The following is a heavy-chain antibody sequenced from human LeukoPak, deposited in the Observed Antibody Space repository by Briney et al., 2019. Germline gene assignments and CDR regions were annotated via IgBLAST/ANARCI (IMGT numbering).Heavy chain of an antibody. Sequence: VASVKVSCKASGYTFTNYDINWVRQATGQGLEWMGWLHPNSGTAGYAQNFQGRVTMTRDTSTSTVYMELSSLRSEDTAVYYCARAMFGESLEDNWFDPWGQGTLVTVSS. CDR1: GYTFTNYD. J-gene: IGHJ5*02. D-gene: IGHD3-10*02. V-gene: IGHV1-8*02. CDR2: LHPNSGTA. CDR3: ARAMFGESLEDNWFDP.